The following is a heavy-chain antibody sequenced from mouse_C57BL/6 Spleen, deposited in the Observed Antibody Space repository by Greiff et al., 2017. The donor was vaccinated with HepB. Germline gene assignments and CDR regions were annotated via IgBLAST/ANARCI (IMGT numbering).Heavy chain of an antibody. CDR2: ISGGGGNT. Sequence: DVQLVESGGGLVKPGGSLKLSCAASGFTFSSYTMSWVRQTPEKRLEWVATISGGGGNTYYPDSVKGRFTISRDNAKNTLYLQMSSLRSEDTALYYCAKGPYAMDYWGQGTSVTVSS. D-gene: IGHD3-3*01. J-gene: IGHJ4*01. V-gene: IGHV5-9*01. CDR3: AKGPYAMDY. CDR1: GFTFSSYT.